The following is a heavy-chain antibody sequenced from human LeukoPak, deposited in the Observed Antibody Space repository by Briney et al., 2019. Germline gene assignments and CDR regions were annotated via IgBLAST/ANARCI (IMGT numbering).Heavy chain of an antibody. V-gene: IGHV3-7*03. CDR1: GFTFSSYW. D-gene: IGHD3-10*01. Sequence: GGSLRLSCAASGFTFSSYWMSWVRQAPGKGLEWVANIRPDGSEKHYVDSVKGRLTIARDNAKNSLYLQMNSLRAEDTAVYYCARGDYYGSGTYYHDAFDIWGQGTMVTVSS. CDR2: IRPDGSEK. CDR3: ARGDYYGSGTYYHDAFDI. J-gene: IGHJ3*02.